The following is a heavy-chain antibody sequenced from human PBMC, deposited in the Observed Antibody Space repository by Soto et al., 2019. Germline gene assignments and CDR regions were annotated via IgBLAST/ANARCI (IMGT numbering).Heavy chain of an antibody. CDR2: IYHSGST. D-gene: IGHD6-13*01. Sequence: PSETLSLTCTVSGDSITSGVHYWSWIRQHPGKGLEWIGEIYHSGSTNYNPSLKSRVTISVDKSKNQFSLKLSSVTAADTAVYYCARCIAAAGPIDYWGQGTLVTVSS. CDR3: ARCIAAAGPIDY. CDR1: GDSITSGVHY. V-gene: IGHV4-31*03. J-gene: IGHJ4*02.